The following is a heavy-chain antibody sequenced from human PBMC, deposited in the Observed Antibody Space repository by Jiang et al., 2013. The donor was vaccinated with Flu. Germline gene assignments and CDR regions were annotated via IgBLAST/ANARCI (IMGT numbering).Heavy chain of an antibody. V-gene: IGHV6-1*01. CDR2: TRYISRWLT. CDR3: VRDYNWAFDS. CDR1: GDSISNNVVA. Sequence: QTLSLTCVISGDSISNNVVAWNWIRQSPSRGLEWLGKTRYISRWLTEYSVSMQGRITINPDTSRNQLSLQLDSATPDDTAIYYCVRDYNWAFDSWGHGNPGHRLL. D-gene: IGHD1-1*01. J-gene: IGHJ4*02.